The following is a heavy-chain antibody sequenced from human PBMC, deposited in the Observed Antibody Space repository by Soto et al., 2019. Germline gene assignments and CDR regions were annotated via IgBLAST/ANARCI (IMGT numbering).Heavy chain of an antibody. CDR1: GFTFSSYA. Sequence: EVQLLESGGGLVQPGGSLRLSCAASGFTFSSYAMSWVRQAPGKGLEWVSAISGSGGSTYYADSVKGRFTISRDNSKNTLYLQMNSLRAEDTAVYYCTKDSCSGGSCYSLDYWGQGTLVTVSS. CDR2: ISGSGGST. J-gene: IGHJ4*02. D-gene: IGHD2-15*01. CDR3: TKDSCSGGSCYSLDY. V-gene: IGHV3-23*01.